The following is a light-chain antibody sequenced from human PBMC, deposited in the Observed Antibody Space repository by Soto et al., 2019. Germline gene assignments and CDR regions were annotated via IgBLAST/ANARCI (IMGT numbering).Light chain of an antibody. V-gene: IGKV3-11*01. Sequence: EIVLTQSPATLSLSPGERATLSCRASQSVSSCLAWYQQKPGQAPRLLIYDASNRATGIPARFSGSGSGTDFTLTISSLEPEDFAVYYCQQRSNRPTFGPGTKVDIK. CDR1: QSVSSC. J-gene: IGKJ3*01. CDR3: QQRSNRPT. CDR2: DAS.